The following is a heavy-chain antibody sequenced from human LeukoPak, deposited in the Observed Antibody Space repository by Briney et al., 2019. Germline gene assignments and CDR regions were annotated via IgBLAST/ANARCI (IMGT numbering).Heavy chain of an antibody. CDR2: IKPDGSER. CDR1: GFSMSVYW. J-gene: IGHJ3*02. Sequence: GGSLRLSCEASGFSMSVYWMSWVRQPPGKGLEWVGNIKPDGSERNYMDSVKGRFTVSRDNALNSLFLQMNSLSAEDTAVYYCARDPAYGALDIWGQGTTVTVSS. V-gene: IGHV3-7*01. CDR3: ARDPAYGALDI. D-gene: IGHD2-21*01.